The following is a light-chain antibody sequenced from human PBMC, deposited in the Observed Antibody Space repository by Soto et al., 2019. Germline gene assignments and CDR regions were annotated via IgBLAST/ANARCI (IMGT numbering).Light chain of an antibody. CDR1: QSVSSN. CDR3: QQFGTSHWA. V-gene: IGKV3-20*01. Sequence: EIWMTQSPATLSVSPGERATLSCGASQSVSSNLDWYQQKNGQAPRLLIYGASNRATGIPERLSGSGYGTDLTITISRMETEDFEVYYCQQFGTSHWAFGQGTKVDIK. J-gene: IGKJ1*01. CDR2: GAS.